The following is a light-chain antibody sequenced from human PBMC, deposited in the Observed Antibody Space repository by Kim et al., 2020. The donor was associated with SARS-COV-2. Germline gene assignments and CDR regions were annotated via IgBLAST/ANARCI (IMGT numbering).Light chain of an antibody. CDR1: SLRSYY. CDR2: GKN. CDR3: NSRDSSGNHHV. Sequence: SSELTQDPAVSVALGQTVRITCQGDSLRSYYASWYQQKPGQAPVLVIYGKNNRPSGIPDRFSGSSSGNTASLTITVAQAEDEADYYCNSRDSSGNHHVFG. V-gene: IGLV3-19*01. J-gene: IGLJ1*01.